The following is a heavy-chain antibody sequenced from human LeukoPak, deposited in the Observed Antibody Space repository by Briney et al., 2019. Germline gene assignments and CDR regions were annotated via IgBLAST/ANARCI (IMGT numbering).Heavy chain of an antibody. CDR2: IYPGDSDT. V-gene: IGHV5-51*01. J-gene: IGHJ5*02. CDR3: TRHLARFSTGTTYWFDP. D-gene: IGHD1-7*01. CDR1: GYSVTSYW. Sequence: GESLQISCKGSGYSVTSYWIGWVRQMTGQGLGWMGIIYPGDSDTRYSPSFQGQVTISADKSTSTAYLQWSSLKASDTAMYYCTRHLARFSTGTTYWFDPWGQGTLVTVSS.